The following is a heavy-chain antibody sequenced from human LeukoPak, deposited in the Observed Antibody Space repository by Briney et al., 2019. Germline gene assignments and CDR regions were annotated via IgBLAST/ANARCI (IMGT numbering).Heavy chain of an antibody. CDR3: ARNYDFWSGYFPYWYFDL. J-gene: IGHJ2*01. V-gene: IGHV1-18*01. CDR2: ISAYNGNT. Sequence: GASVKVSCKASGYTFTSYGISRMRQAPGPGLEWMGWISAYNGNTNYAQKLQGRVTMTTDTSTSTAYMELRSLRSDDTAVYYCARNYDFWSGYFPYWYFDLWGRGTLVTVSS. D-gene: IGHD3-3*01. CDR1: GYTFTSYG.